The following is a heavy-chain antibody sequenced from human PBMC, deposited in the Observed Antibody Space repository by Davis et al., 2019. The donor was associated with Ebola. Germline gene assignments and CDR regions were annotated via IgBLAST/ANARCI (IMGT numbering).Heavy chain of an antibody. Sequence: PSETLSLTCAVSGYSISSGYYWGWIRQPPGKGLEWIGSIYHSGSTYYNPSLKSRVTMSVDTSKNQFSLKLSSVTAADTAVYYCARAVAARYYYYYYMDVWGKGTTVTVSS. CDR1: GYSISSGYY. J-gene: IGHJ6*03. CDR3: ARAVAARYYYYYYMDV. CDR2: IYHSGST. D-gene: IGHD6-6*01. V-gene: IGHV4-38-2*01.